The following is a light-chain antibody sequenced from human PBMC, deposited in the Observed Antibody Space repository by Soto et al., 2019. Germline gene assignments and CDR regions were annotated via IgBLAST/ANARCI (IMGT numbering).Light chain of an antibody. CDR2: GAS. CDR3: QKYGSSLIT. Sequence: ESVLTQSPGTLSLSPGERATLSCRASQTVTSHYLAWYQQKPGQAPRLLIYGASSRATGIPDRFSGSGSGTDFTRTISRLEPEDFAVYYCQKYGSSLITFGQGTRLEIK. CDR1: QTVTSHY. J-gene: IGKJ5*01. V-gene: IGKV3-20*01.